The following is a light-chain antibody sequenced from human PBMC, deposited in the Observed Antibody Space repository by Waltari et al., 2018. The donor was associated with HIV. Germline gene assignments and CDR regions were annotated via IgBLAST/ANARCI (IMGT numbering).Light chain of an antibody. Sequence: NFILTQSHSVSESPGKTVTISCTRSSGGIGSTYITWYQQRPGRSPDTVIYEDSQSPSGVPNRFSGSVDSSSNSASLTISGLKTEDEADYFCQSYDGTTVVFGGGTRLTVL. J-gene: IGLJ2*01. V-gene: IGLV6-57*01. CDR2: EDS. CDR3: QSYDGTTVV. CDR1: SGGIGSTY.